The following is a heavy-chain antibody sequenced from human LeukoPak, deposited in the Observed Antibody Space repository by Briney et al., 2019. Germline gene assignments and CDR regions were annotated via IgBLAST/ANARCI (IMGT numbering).Heavy chain of an antibody. J-gene: IGHJ4*02. V-gene: IGHV4-39*02. CDR2: IYYSGST. Sequence: PSETLSLTCTVSGGSISNNSYYWGLIRQPPGRGLEWIGSIYYSGSTYYNPSLKSRVTISLDTSKNQFSLKLTSVTAADTAVYYCAREEYSSSWLDYWGQGTLVTVSS. CDR3: AREEYSSSWLDY. CDR1: GGSISNNSYY. D-gene: IGHD6-13*01.